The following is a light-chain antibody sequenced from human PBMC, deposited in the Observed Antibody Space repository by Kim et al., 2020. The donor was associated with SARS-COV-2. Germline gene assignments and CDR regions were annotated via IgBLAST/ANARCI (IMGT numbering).Light chain of an antibody. J-gene: IGLJ2*01. CDR3: QTWGSGIAV. CDR1: TGHNNYA. Sequence: SVKLTCTLSTGHNNYAIAWLQQQPVKGPRYLMRLYSDGRHTKGDGIPDRFSGSTSGSEYSLTISSLQSEDEADYYCQTWGSGIAVFGGGTQLTVL. CDR2: LYSDGRH. V-gene: IGLV4-69*01.